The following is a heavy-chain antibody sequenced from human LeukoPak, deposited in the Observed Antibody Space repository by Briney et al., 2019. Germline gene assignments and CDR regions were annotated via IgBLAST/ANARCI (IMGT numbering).Heavy chain of an antibody. J-gene: IGHJ4*02. Sequence: GGSLRLSCAASGFTFSSYGMHWVRQAPGKGLEWVAVISYDGSNEYYADSVKGRFTISRDNSKNTLYLQMNSLRAEDTAVYYCAKDSVSRLGTGIAVAGTTLDYWGQGTLDTVSS. D-gene: IGHD6-19*01. CDR2: ISYDGSNE. CDR1: GFTFSSYG. V-gene: IGHV3-30*18. CDR3: AKDSVSRLGTGIAVAGTTLDY.